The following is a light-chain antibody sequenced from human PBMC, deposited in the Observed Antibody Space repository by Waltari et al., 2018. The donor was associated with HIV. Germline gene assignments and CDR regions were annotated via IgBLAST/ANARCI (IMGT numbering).Light chain of an antibody. J-gene: IGKJ2*03. CDR3: QQYENLPYS. CDR2: DAS. CDR1: HYIDNY. Sequence: DIQMTQSPSSLSASVGDRVTITCQASHYIDNYLSWYQQKPGKAHKLLIYDASNLETGVSSRFSGSGYGTEFSFTISSLQPEDIATYYCQQYENLPYSFGQGTNLEI. V-gene: IGKV1-33*01.